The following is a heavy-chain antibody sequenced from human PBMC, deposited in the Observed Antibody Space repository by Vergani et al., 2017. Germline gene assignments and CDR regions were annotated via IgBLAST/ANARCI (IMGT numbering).Heavy chain of an antibody. CDR1: GYSIGSGFY. J-gene: IGHJ2*01. CDR2: IHNRGKT. D-gene: IGHD2-21*01. V-gene: IGHV4-38-2*01. Sequence: QVRLEESGPGLVKPSETLSLTCSVSGYSIGSGFYWAWIRQSPGEGLQWFTSIHNRGKTYNNPSLKSRVSVSLDTSKNRFSLNLTAVTATDTAVYYCARSQGDYWYFDLWGPGSLVTVSS. CDR3: ARSQGDYWYFDL.